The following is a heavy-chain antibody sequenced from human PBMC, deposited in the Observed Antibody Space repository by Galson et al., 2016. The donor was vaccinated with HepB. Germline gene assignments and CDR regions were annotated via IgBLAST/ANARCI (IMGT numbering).Heavy chain of an antibody. V-gene: IGHV3-21*01. J-gene: IGHJ4*02. CDR2: ISSTSSYI. D-gene: IGHD3-16*02. CDR3: ARDGHVWGTYRKGMDS. CDR1: GFIFSPYT. Sequence: SLRLSCAASGFIFSPYTFNWVRQAPGKGLEWLSSISSTSSYIYYADSVKGRFTISRDDAKNSLSLQMNSLRVEDTAVYFCARDGHVWGTYRKGMDSWGQGTLVSVSS.